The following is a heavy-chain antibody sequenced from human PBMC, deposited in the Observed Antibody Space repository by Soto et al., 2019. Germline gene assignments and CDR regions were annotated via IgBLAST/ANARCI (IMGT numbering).Heavy chain of an antibody. CDR2: IYFSGST. D-gene: IGHD6-13*01. CDR3: ASQQLVHYYYGMDV. J-gene: IGHJ6*02. CDR1: GGSISSSSYY. V-gene: IGHV4-39*01. Sequence: PSETLSLTCTVSGGSISSSSYYWGWIRRPLGKGLEWFGCIYFSGSTYYNPSLKSRVTISVDTSKNQFSLKLSSVTAADTAVYYCASQQLVHYYYGMDVWGQGTTVTVSS.